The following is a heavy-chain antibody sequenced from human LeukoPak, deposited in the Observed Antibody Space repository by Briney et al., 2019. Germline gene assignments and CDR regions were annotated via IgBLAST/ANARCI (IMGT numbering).Heavy chain of an antibody. V-gene: IGHV4-59*01. J-gene: IGHJ4*02. CDR2: FYDTRSP. Sequence: SETLSLTCTVASGSISLYYWSWIRQPPGKGLEWIGYFYDTRSPTYNPSLERRVTISVEMSRNQSSLNLTSVPAADTAVYYCARGRGSLTYWGQGTLATVSS. CDR1: SGSISLYY. D-gene: IGHD3-10*01. CDR3: ARGRGSLTY.